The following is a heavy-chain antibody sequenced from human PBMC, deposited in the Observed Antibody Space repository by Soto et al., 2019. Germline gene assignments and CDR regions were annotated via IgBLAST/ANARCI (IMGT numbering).Heavy chain of an antibody. CDR3: AKGRGGSGSLTHRVDF. D-gene: IGHD3-10*01. Sequence: EVQLLESGGGLVQPGGSLRLSCAASGFTFNNYAMTWVRQAPGKGLEWVSAISGGGDTTSYADSVKGRFTVSRDGSKNKLYLQMRSLSAVYTALYYCAKGRGGSGSLTHRVDFWGQGTLVTVSS. J-gene: IGHJ4*01. CDR1: GFTFNNYA. V-gene: IGHV3-23*01. CDR2: ISGGGDTT.